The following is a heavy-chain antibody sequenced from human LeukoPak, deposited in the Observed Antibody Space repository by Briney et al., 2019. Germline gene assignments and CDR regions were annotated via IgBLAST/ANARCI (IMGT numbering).Heavy chain of an antibody. J-gene: IGHJ3*02. CDR2: INPNSGGT. CDR3: AGLAAAAQHDAFDI. V-gene: IGHV1-2*02. Sequence: ASVKVSCKASGYTFTGYYMHWVRQAPGQGLEWMGWINPNSGGTNYAQKFQGRVTMTRDTSISTAYMELSRLRSDDTAVYYCAGLAAAAQHDAFDIWGQGTMVTVSS. CDR1: GYTFTGYY. D-gene: IGHD6-13*01.